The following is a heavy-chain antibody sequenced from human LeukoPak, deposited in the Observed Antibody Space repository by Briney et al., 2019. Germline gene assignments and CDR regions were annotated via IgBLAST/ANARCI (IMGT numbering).Heavy chain of an antibody. D-gene: IGHD5-18*01. V-gene: IGHV3-23*01. Sequence: PGRSLRLSCAASGFTFSSYAMSWVRQAPGKGLEWVSTISGSGGDTYYADSVKGRFTISRDNSKNTLYLQLNSLRAEDTVVYYCAKKSSRYSSDPFVYWGQGTLVTVSS. CDR1: GFTFSSYA. CDR2: ISGSGGDT. CDR3: AKKSSRYSSDPFVY. J-gene: IGHJ4*02.